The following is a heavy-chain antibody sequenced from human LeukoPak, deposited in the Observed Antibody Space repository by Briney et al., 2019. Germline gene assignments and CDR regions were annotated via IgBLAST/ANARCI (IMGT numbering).Heavy chain of an antibody. D-gene: IGHD2-21*01. Sequence: GRSQRLSCAASGFIFSDYGMHWVRQAPGKGLEWVAVTSHDGKKQYYADSVKGRYTISRDNSKNTLYLLTTSLRDDDTAVYYCAKELSVRRAYHFDSWGQGTLVTVSS. CDR1: GFIFSDYG. J-gene: IGHJ4*02. V-gene: IGHV3-30*18. CDR2: TSHDGKKQ. CDR3: AKELSVRRAYHFDS.